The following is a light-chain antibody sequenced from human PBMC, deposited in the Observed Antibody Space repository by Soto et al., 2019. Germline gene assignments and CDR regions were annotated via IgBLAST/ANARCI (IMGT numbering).Light chain of an antibody. CDR1: QSVGTN. CDR3: QQYANWPLT. Sequence: EVVMTQSPATVSVSPGERTSLSCRASQSVGTNLGWYQQKPGQAPRLLISKTSTRATGVPARFSGSGSGTEFTLTISSLQSEDIAVYYCQQYANWPLTFGGGTKVEIK. CDR2: KTS. J-gene: IGKJ4*01. V-gene: IGKV3-15*01.